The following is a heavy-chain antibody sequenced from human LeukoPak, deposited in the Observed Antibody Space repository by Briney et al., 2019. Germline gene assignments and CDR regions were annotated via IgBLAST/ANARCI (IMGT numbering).Heavy chain of an antibody. CDR3: ASGGMATIETLIDY. V-gene: IGHV4-59*01. CDR2: IYYSGST. J-gene: IGHJ4*02. D-gene: IGHD5-24*01. CDR1: GGSISSYY. Sequence: SETLSLTCTVSGGSISSYYWSWIRQPPGKGLEWIGYIYYSGSTNYNPSLKSRVTISVDTSKNQFSLKLSSVTAADTAVYYYASGGMATIETLIDYWGQGTLVTVSS.